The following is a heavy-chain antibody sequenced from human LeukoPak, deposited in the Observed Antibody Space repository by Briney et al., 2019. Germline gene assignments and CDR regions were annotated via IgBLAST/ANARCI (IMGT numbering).Heavy chain of an antibody. Sequence: AGGSLRLSCAASGFTFSSHWMHWVRQAPGKGLVWVSRINSDGSSTSYADSVKGRFTISRDNAKNTLYLQMNSLRAEDTAVYYCARETGSGYGMDVWGQGTTVTVSS. J-gene: IGHJ6*02. V-gene: IGHV3-74*01. CDR1: GFTFSSHW. CDR3: ARETGSGYGMDV. D-gene: IGHD3-10*01. CDR2: INSDGSST.